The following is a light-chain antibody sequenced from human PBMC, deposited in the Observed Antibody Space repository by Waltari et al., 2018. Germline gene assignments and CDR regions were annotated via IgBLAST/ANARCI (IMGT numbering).Light chain of an antibody. CDR1: QSLPSY. CDR2: AAA. V-gene: IGKV1-39*01. CDR3: QQSYSTPWT. Sequence: DIQMTQSPSSLSASVGDRVTITCRASQSLPSYLNWYHKKPGKAPKLLIYAAASLHTGVPSRFSGSRSGTDFTLTISSLQPEDFATYYGQQSYSTPWTFGQGTKVEIK. J-gene: IGKJ1*01.